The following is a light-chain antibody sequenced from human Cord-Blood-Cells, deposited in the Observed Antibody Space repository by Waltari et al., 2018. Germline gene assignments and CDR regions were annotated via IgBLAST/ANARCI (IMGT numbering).Light chain of an antibody. J-gene: IGKJ2*01. Sequence: DIVMTQSPLSLPVNPGESASISCRSSQSLLHSNGYNYLDWYLQKPGQSPQLLIYLGSNRASGVPDRFSGSGSGTDFTLKISRVEAEDVGVYYCMQALQTPYTFGQGTKLEIK. CDR2: LGS. V-gene: IGKV2-28*01. CDR3: MQALQTPYT. CDR1: QSLLHSNGYNY.